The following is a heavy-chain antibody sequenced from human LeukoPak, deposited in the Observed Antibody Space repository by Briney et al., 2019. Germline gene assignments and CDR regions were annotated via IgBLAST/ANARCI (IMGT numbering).Heavy chain of an antibody. V-gene: IGHV3-33*01. CDR3: ARDTSSWYDEEFYDAFDI. D-gene: IGHD6-13*01. CDR1: GFTLSTYG. CDR2: IWYDGSNK. J-gene: IGHJ3*02. Sequence: GGSLRLSCAASGFTLSTYGMHWVRQAPGKGLEWVAVIWYDGSNKYYGDSVKGRFTISRDNSKNTLYLQMNSLRAEDTAVYYCARDTSSWYDEEFYDAFDIWGQGTMVTVSS.